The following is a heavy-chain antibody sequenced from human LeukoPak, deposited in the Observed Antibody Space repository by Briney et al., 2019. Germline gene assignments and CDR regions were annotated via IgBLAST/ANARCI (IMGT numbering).Heavy chain of an antibody. CDR2: IYYSGST. Sequence: SETLSLTCTVSGGSISSSSYYWGWIRQPPGKGLEWIGSIYYSGSTYYNPSLKSRVTISVDTSKNQFSLKLTSVTAADTAVYYCAREIMITFGGVRFDPWGQGTLVTVSS. J-gene: IGHJ5*02. V-gene: IGHV4-39*07. CDR1: GGSISSSSYY. CDR3: AREIMITFGGVRFDP. D-gene: IGHD3-16*01.